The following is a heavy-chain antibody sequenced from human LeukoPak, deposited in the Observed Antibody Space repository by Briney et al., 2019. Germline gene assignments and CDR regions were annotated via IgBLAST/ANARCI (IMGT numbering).Heavy chain of an antibody. CDR1: GFSFSYYA. CDR3: ARSTGDCSGGTCYSDFDC. J-gene: IGHJ4*02. D-gene: IGHD2-15*01. Sequence: PGRSLRLSCAASGFSFSYYAMHWVRQAPGKGLEWVAVISNNGTNKYYADSVKGRFTISRDNSKNTLYLQMNSLRAEDTAVYYCARSTGDCSGGTCYSDFDCWGQGTLVNVSS. CDR2: ISNNGTNK. V-gene: IGHV3-30*01.